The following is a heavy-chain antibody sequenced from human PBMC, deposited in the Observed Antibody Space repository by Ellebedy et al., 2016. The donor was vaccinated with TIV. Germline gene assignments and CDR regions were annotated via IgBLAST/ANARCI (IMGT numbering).Heavy chain of an antibody. CDR1: GGSISSYY. CDR3: ARSMGSRSGSYGT. J-gene: IGHJ5*02. D-gene: IGHD1-26*01. Sequence: SETLSLTCSVSGGSISSYYWGRIRQPPGKGLEWIGSIYYSGSTYYNPSLKSRVTISVDTSKNQFSLKLSSVTAADTAVYYCARSMGSRSGSYGTWGQGTLVTVSS. V-gene: IGHV4-39*01. CDR2: IYYSGST.